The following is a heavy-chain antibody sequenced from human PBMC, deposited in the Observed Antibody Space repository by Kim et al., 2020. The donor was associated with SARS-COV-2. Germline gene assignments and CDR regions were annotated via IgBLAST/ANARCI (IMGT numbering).Heavy chain of an antibody. CDR3: AGDGRVRGVGMDV. J-gene: IGHJ6*02. D-gene: IGHD3-10*01. V-gene: IGHV3-21*01. Sequence: YADSVKGRFTIPRDNAKNSLYLQMNSLRAEDTAVYYCAGDGRVRGVGMDVWGQGTTVTVSS.